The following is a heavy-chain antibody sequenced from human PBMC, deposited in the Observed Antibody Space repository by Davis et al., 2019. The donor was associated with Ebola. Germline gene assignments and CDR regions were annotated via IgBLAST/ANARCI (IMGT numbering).Heavy chain of an antibody. CDR3: ARGEQWLVPADFDY. Sequence: KVSCKGSGYSFTSYWIAWVRQMPGKGLEWMGTIYPGDSETRYSPSFQGQVTISVDKSISTAYLQWSSLKATDTAMYYCARGEQWLVPADFDYWGQGTLVTVSS. J-gene: IGHJ4*02. D-gene: IGHD6-19*01. V-gene: IGHV5-51*01. CDR1: GYSFTSYW. CDR2: IYPGDSET.